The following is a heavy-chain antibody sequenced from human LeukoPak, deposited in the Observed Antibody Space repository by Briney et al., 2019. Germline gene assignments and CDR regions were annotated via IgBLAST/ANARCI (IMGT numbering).Heavy chain of an antibody. D-gene: IGHD2-15*01. CDR3: KTMSGGSSPNAFDI. J-gene: IGHJ3*02. Sequence: TASETLSLTCTVSGYSFSSGYYWCWIRQPPGKGLEWIGNIYHTGSTYYNPSLRSRLTISVDTSNNQFSLKLSSVTAADTAVYYCKTMSGGSSPNAFDIWGHGTMVTVSS. V-gene: IGHV4-38-2*02. CDR1: GYSFSSGYY. CDR2: IYHTGST.